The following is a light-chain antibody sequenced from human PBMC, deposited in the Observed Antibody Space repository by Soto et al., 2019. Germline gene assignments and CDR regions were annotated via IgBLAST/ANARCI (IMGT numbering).Light chain of an antibody. Sequence: EIVLTQSPATLCLSPGERATLSCRASQSVSSYLAWYQQKPGQAPRLLIYDASNRATGIPARFSGSGSGTEFTLTISSLEPEDFAVYYCQQRSNWPGFGGGTKVEIK. J-gene: IGKJ4*02. CDR2: DAS. CDR1: QSVSSY. CDR3: QQRSNWPG. V-gene: IGKV3-11*01.